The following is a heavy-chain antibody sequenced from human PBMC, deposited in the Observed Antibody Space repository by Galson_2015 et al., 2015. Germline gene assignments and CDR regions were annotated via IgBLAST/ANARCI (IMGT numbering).Heavy chain of an antibody. Sequence: SLRLSCAASGFTFTSYAMSWVRQAPGKGLEWVSVVTGSGFSTYYADSVKGRFTISRDNSKNTLYLQMNNLRAEDTAVYYCAKDKDTSSWPSGPNYYFDLWGRGTLVTVSS. V-gene: IGHV3-23*01. CDR1: GFTFTSYA. J-gene: IGHJ2*01. D-gene: IGHD6-13*01. CDR3: AKDKDTSSWPSGPNYYFDL. CDR2: VTGSGFST.